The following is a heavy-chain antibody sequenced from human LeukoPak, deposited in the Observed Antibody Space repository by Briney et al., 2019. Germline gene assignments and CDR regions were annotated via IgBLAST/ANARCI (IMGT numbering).Heavy chain of an antibody. D-gene: IGHD3-10*01. J-gene: IGHJ6*03. Sequence: GRSLRLSCAASGFTFSRYAMHWVRQAPGKRLEWAAVISYDGSNKYYADSVKGRFTISRDNSKNTLYLQMNSLRAEDTAVYYCARGSILLWFGDMDVWGKGTTVTVSS. CDR1: GFTFSRYA. CDR3: ARGSILLWFGDMDV. CDR2: ISYDGSNK. V-gene: IGHV3-30*04.